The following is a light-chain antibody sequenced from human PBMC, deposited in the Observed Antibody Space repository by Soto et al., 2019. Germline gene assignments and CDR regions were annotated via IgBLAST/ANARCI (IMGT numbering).Light chain of an antibody. CDR2: EVT. CDR3: SSYTTNSTLG. CDR1: SSDVADYKY. V-gene: IGLV2-14*01. Sequence: QSALTQPASVSGSPGQSITISCTGTSSDVADYKYVSWYQQHPGKAPKALIAEVTKRPSGVSDRFSGSKSGNTASLTISGLQAEDEADYYCSSYTTNSTLGFGTGTKLTVL. J-gene: IGLJ1*01.